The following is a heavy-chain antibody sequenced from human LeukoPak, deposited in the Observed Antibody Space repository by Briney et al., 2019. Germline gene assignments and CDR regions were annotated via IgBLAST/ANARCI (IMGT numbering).Heavy chain of an antibody. Sequence: SETLSLTCTVSGGSISSSSYYWGWIRQPPGKGLEWIGSIYYSGSTYYNPSLKSRVTISVDTSKNQFSLKLSSVTAADTAVYYCARGFPYYYDSSGYPKYYFDYWGQGTLVTVSS. V-gene: IGHV4-39*07. CDR3: ARGFPYYYDSSGYPKYYFDY. CDR2: IYYSGST. J-gene: IGHJ4*02. D-gene: IGHD3-22*01. CDR1: GGSISSSSYY.